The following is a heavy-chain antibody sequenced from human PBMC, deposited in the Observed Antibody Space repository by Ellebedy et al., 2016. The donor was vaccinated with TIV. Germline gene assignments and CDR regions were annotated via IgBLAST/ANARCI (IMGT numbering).Heavy chain of an antibody. Sequence: GGSLRLXCGASGFIFSSYWMHWVRQVSGKGLVWVARINGGGTYTSYADSVRGRFTISRDNAKNALYLQMNSLRPEDTAVYYCARDRDDPNDGDAFDIWGQGTVVTVSS. V-gene: IGHV3-74*01. CDR2: INGGGTYT. J-gene: IGHJ3*02. CDR1: GFIFSSYW. CDR3: ARDRDDPNDGDAFDI.